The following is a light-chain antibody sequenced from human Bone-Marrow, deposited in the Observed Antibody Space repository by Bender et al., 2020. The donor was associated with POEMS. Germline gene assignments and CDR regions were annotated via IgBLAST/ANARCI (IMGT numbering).Light chain of an antibody. J-gene: IGLJ3*02. CDR2: DQA. V-gene: IGLV3-21*02. Sequence: SYVLTQAPSVSVAPGQTARITCGARNIDGKFVHWYQQRGGQAPVLVASDQAGRPSEIPARISASKSEDTATLTIEAVEAGDEADFYCQVCDGNSDQPVFGGGTKLTVL. CDR1: NIDGKF. CDR3: QVCDGNSDQPV.